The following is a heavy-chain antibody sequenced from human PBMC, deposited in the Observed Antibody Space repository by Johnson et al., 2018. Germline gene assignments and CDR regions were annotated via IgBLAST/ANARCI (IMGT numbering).Heavy chain of an antibody. Sequence: VQLLESGGGLVKPGGSLRLSCAASGFTFSDYYMSWIRQAPGKGLEWVSYISPSGSTIYYADSVNGRFTISRDNARNSLYLQMSSLRAEGPAVYYCGRVRGVYYYGLDVWGQGTTVTVSS. CDR3: GRVRGVYYYGLDV. CDR1: GFTFSDYY. D-gene: IGHD3-10*01. V-gene: IGHV3-11*01. J-gene: IGHJ6*02. CDR2: ISPSGSTI.